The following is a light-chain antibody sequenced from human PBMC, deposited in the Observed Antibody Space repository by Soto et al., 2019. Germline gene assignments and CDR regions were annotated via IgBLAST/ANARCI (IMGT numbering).Light chain of an antibody. J-gene: IGKJ1*01. V-gene: IGKV3-20*01. CDR2: DAS. Sequence: EIVLTQSPGTLSLSPGERATLSCRASQSLSSSQLAWYQQNPGQAPRLLIHDASSRATGISDRFTGSGSGTDFTLTITTLEPEDFSVYYCQQYGSSPRTFGIGTKVDIK. CDR1: QSLSSSQ. CDR3: QQYGSSPRT.